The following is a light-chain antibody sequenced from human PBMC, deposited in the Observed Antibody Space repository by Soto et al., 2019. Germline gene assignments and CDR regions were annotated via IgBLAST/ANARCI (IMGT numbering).Light chain of an antibody. CDR1: SSDISAYNY. CDR3: FSHRSGDSHV. CDR2: GVT. Sequence: QSVLTQPASVSGSPGQSITISCTGTSSDISAYNYVSWYQQYPGKAPKLMIYGVTNRPSGVSNRFSGSKTGNTASLTISGLQAEDEADYYCFSHRSGDSHVFGTGTKVTVL. V-gene: IGLV2-14*01. J-gene: IGLJ1*01.